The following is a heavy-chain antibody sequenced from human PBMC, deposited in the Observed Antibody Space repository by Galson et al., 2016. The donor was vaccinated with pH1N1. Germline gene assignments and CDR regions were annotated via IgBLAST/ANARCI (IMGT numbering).Heavy chain of an antibody. V-gene: IGHV1-69*04. CDR2: IIPVLSLA. CDR1: GDTFNYYT. D-gene: IGHD7-27*01. CDR3: ARDGEGYYMDV. J-gene: IGHJ6*03. Sequence: SVKVSCKASGDTFNYYTINWVRQAPGQGLQWMGRIIPVLSLATYAQTFQGRVTISADKSTTTVHMHLSSLRSEDTAVYYCARDGEGYYMDVWGKGTTVIVSS.